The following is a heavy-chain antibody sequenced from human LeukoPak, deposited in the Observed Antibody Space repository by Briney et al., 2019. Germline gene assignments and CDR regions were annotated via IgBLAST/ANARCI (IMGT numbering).Heavy chain of an antibody. J-gene: IGHJ4*02. V-gene: IGHV4-59*12. CDR2: ISYSGST. CDR3: ARGEPYYYDSSGYAY. D-gene: IGHD3-22*01. Sequence: SETLSLTCTVSGGCIKNYYWSWIRQPPGKGLEWIGYISYSGSTNYNPSLKSQVSISVDTSKNQFSLKLTSVTAADTAVYYCARGEPYYYDSSGYAYWGQGTLVTVSS. CDR1: GGCIKNYY.